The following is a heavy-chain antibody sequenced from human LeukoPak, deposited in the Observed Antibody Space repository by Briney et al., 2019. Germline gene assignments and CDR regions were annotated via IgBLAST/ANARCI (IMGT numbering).Heavy chain of an antibody. V-gene: IGHV4-59*01. CDR3: ARGRAAAYYFDS. CDR1: GGSIRTFY. J-gene: IGHJ4*02. CDR2: IYNNATT. D-gene: IGHD6-13*01. Sequence: SETLSLTCTVSGGSIRTFYWSWIRQSPGKGLECIGYIYNNATTNYNPSLKSRVTMSVDTSKKQISLKLTSVTSADTAMYYCARGRAAAYYFDSWGQGTQVTISS.